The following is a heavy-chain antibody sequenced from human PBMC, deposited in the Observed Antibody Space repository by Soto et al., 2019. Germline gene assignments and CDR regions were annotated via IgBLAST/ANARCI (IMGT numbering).Heavy chain of an antibody. Sequence: EASVKVSCKASGGTFSSYAISWVRQAPGQGLEWMGGIIPIFGTANYAQKFQGRVTITADESTSTAYMELSSLRSEDTAVYYCARLYMAIFGVVTRYWFDPWGQGTLVTVSS. CDR1: GGTFSSYA. D-gene: IGHD3-3*01. V-gene: IGHV1-69*13. CDR3: ARLYMAIFGVVTRYWFDP. J-gene: IGHJ5*02. CDR2: IIPIFGTA.